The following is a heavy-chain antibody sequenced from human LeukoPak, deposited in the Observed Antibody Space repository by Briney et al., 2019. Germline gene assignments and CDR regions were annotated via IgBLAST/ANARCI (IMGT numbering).Heavy chain of an antibody. D-gene: IGHD6-13*01. CDR3: ATSRGSWPDYFDY. Sequence: PGGSLRLSCAASGFTFSSYEMNWVRQAPGKGLEWVSYISTSGSSIYYADSVKGRFTISRDNPKNSLYLQMNSLRAEDTAVYYCATSRGSWPDYFDYCGQGTLVTVSS. V-gene: IGHV3-48*03. CDR1: GFTFSSYE. CDR2: ISTSGSSI. J-gene: IGHJ4*02.